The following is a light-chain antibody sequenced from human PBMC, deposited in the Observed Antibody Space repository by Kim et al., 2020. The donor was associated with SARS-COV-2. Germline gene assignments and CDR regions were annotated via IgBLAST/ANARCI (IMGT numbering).Light chain of an antibody. CDR1: SSNIGAGYN. Sequence: QSVLTQPPSVSGAPGQRVTISCTGSSSNIGAGYNVHWYQQLPGTAPKLLIYGNNNRPSGAPDRFSGSKSGTSASLAITGLQAEDEADYYCQSYDSSLSGTWVFGGGTKVTVL. J-gene: IGLJ3*02. V-gene: IGLV1-40*01. CDR3: QSYDSSLSGTWV. CDR2: GNN.